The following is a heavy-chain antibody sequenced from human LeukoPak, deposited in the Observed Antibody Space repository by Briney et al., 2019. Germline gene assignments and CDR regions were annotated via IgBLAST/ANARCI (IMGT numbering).Heavy chain of an antibody. J-gene: IGHJ3*02. V-gene: IGHV3-48*01. CDR3: ARVFVVVPAAMEGDAFDI. CDR2: ISSSSSTI. D-gene: IGHD2-2*01. Sequence: GGSLRLSCAASGFTVSSYSMNWVRQAPGKGLEWVSYISSSSSTIYYADSVKGRFTISRDNSKNTLYLQMNSLRAEDTAVYYCARVFVVVPAAMEGDAFDIWGQGTMVTVSS. CDR1: GFTVSSYS.